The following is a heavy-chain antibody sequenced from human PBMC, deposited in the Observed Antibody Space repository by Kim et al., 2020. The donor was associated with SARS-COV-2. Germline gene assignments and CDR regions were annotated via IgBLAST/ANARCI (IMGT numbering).Heavy chain of an antibody. D-gene: IGHD5-18*01. Sequence: GGSLRLSCAASGFTFSSYSMNWVRQAPGKGLEWVSSISSSSSYIHYADSVKGRFTISRDNAKNSLYLQMNSLRAEDTAVYYCVPFESGAMVFYWGQGTLVTVSS. CDR2: ISSSSSYI. CDR1: GFTFSSYS. J-gene: IGHJ4*02. CDR3: VPFESGAMVFY. V-gene: IGHV3-21*01.